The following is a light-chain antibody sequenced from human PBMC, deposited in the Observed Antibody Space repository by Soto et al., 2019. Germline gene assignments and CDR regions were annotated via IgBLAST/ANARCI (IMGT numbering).Light chain of an antibody. CDR3: QQCSSWPLT. V-gene: IGKV3-11*01. CDR1: RSVSTY. CDR2: DAS. Sequence: EIVLTQSPATLSLSPGERATLSCRASRSVSTYLSWYQQKPGQAPRLLISDASNRATGIPARFSGSGSGTDFTLTISSLEPEDFAVYYCQQCSSWPLTFGGGTKVEIK. J-gene: IGKJ4*01.